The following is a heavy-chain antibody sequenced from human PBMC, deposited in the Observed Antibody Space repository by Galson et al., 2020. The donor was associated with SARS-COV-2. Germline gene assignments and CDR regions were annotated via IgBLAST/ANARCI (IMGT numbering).Heavy chain of an antibody. CDR1: GGSISSYF. CDR2: IYYTGSA. CDR3: ARLDYDFWSGSQGRYFDL. Sequence: SETLSLTCTVSGGSISSYFWSWIRQPPGKGLEWIGYIYYTGSANYSPSLKSRVTISVGTSKNQFSLKLSSVTAADTAVYYCARLDYDFWSGSQGRYFDLWGRGTLVTVSS. D-gene: IGHD3-3*01. J-gene: IGHJ2*01. V-gene: IGHV4-59*01.